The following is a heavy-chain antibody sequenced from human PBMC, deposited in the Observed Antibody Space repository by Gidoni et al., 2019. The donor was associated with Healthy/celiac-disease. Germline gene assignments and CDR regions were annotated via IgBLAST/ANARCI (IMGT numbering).Heavy chain of an antibody. V-gene: IGHV3-30-3*01. CDR3: ARDLTAPGNY. J-gene: IGHJ4*02. CDR2: ISYDGSNK. CDR1: GFTFSSYA. Sequence: QVQLVESGGGVVQPGRSLRLSCAASGFTFSSYAMHWVRQAPGKGLEWVAVISYDGSNKYYADSVKGRFTISRDNSKNTLYLQMNSLRAEDTAVYYCARDLTAPGNYWGQGTLVTVSS.